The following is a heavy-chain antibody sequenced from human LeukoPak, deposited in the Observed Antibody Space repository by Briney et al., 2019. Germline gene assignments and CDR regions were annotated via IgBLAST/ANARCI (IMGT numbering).Heavy chain of an antibody. CDR3: ARDGTSTDDY. D-gene: IGHD2-2*01. CDR2: ISGNNDNP. CDR1: GYTFSNFG. Sequence: ASVKLSCKASGYTFSNFGISWVRKAPGQGLEWMGWISGNNDNPNYGQKFQGRLTVTTDSSTSTAYMELRNLRSDDTAVYYCARDGTSTDDYWGQGTLVTVSS. J-gene: IGHJ4*02. V-gene: IGHV1-18*01.